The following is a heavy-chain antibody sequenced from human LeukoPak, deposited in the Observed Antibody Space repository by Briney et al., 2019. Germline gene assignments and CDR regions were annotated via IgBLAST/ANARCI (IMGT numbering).Heavy chain of an antibody. Sequence: GGSLRLSCAASGFTFSSYWMSWVRQAPGKGLKWVANIKQDGSEKYYVDSVKGRFTISRDNAKNSLYLQMNSLRAEDTAVYYCARGKTRRYDSSGYYYVGYFQHWGQGTLVTVSS. V-gene: IGHV3-7*01. CDR1: GFTFSSYW. D-gene: IGHD3-22*01. CDR2: IKQDGSEK. CDR3: ARGKTRRYDSSGYYYVGYFQH. J-gene: IGHJ1*01.